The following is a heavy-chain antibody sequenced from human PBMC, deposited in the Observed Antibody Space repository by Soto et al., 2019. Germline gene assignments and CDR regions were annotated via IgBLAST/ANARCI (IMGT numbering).Heavy chain of an antibody. D-gene: IGHD1-1*01. J-gene: IGHJ5*02. CDR1: GASISGFY. Sequence: SETLSLTCTVSGASISGFYWSWIRKSAGKGLEWIGRIYATGTTDYNPSLKSRVMMSVDTSKKQFSLKLRSVTAADTAVYYCVRDGKKTLRDWFDPWGQGISVTVSS. V-gene: IGHV4-4*07. CDR3: VRDGKKTLRDWFDP. CDR2: IYATGTT.